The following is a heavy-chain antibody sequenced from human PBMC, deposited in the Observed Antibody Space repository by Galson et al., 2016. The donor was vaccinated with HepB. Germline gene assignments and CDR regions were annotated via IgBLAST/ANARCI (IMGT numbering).Heavy chain of an antibody. J-gene: IGHJ4*02. CDR1: TVNFIRYW. V-gene: IGHV5-10-1*01. CDR2: IDPSDSYT. Sequence: QSGAEVKKPGESLRISCQGSTVNFIRYWISWVRQMPGKGLEWMGRIDPSDSYTKYSPSFQGHVTISRDKSISTAYPQWTSLKASDTAMYYCAIFYFDSGSYYNPDYWGQGTLVTVSS. D-gene: IGHD3-10*01. CDR3: AIFYFDSGSYYNPDY.